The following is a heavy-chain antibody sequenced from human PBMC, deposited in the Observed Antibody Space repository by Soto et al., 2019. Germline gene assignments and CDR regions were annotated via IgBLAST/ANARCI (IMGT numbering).Heavy chain of an antibody. CDR3: TTLERITIFGVVNTTPSWFDP. Sequence: GGSLRLSCAASGFTFSNAWMNWVRQAPWKGLEWVGRIKSKTDGGTTDYAAPVKGRFTISRDDSKNTLYLQMNSLKTEDTAVYYCTTLERITIFGVVNTTPSWFDPWGQGTLVTVSS. CDR2: IKSKTDGGTT. CDR1: GFTFSNAW. D-gene: IGHD3-3*01. V-gene: IGHV3-15*07. J-gene: IGHJ5*02.